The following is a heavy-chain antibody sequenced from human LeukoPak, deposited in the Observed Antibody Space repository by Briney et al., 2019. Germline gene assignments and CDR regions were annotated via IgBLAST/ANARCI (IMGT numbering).Heavy chain of an antibody. CDR3: ARASQSSGWYVSRFDP. D-gene: IGHD6-19*01. J-gene: IGHJ5*02. V-gene: IGHV1-2*02. CDR1: GYTFTGYY. CDR2: INPNSGGT. Sequence: ASVKVSCKASGYTFTGYYMNWVRQAPGQGLEWMGWINPNSGGTNYAQKFQGRVTMTRDTSISTAYMELSRLRSDDTAVYYCARASQSSGWYVSRFDPWGQGTLVTVSS.